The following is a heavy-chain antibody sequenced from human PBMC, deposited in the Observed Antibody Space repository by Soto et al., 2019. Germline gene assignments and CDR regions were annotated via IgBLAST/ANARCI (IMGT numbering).Heavy chain of an antibody. CDR3: ARDREAAYYYDSSGYSKGGWFDP. J-gene: IGHJ5*02. V-gene: IGHV4-59*01. Sequence: SETLSLTCTVSGGSISSYYWSWIRQPPGKGLEWIGYIYYSGSTNYNPSLKSRVTISVDTSKNQFSLKLSSVTAADTAVYYCARDREAAYYYDSSGYSKGGWFDPWGQGTLVTVS. D-gene: IGHD3-22*01. CDR1: GGSISSYY. CDR2: IYYSGST.